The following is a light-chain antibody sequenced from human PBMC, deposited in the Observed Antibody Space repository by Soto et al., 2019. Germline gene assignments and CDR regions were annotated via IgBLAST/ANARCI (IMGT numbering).Light chain of an antibody. CDR3: QQYGSSPLGT. CDR1: QSVSSSY. J-gene: IGKJ1*01. CDR2: GAS. V-gene: IGKV3-20*01. Sequence: EIVLTQSPGNLSLSPGERATLSCRASQSVSSSYLAWYQQKPGQAPRLLIYGASSRATGIPDRFSGSGSGTDFTLTISRLETEDFAVYYCQQYGSSPLGTFGQGTKVDIK.